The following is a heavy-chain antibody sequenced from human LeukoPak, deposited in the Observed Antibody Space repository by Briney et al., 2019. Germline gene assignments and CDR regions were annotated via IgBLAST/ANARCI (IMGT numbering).Heavy chain of an antibody. CDR1: GFTFSSYA. D-gene: IGHD4-17*01. V-gene: IGHV3-23*01. CDR3: ASYDYGAGGFDY. CDR2: ISGSGGST. J-gene: IGHJ4*02. Sequence: PGGSLRLSCAASGFTFSSYAMSWVRQAPGKGLEWVSAISGSGGSTYYADSVKGRFTISRDNSKNTLYLQMNSLGAEDTAVYYCASYDYGAGGFDYWGQGTLVTVSS.